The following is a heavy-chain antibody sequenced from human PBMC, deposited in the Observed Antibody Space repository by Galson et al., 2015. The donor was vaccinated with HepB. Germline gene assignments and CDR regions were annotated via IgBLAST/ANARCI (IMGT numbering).Heavy chain of an antibody. V-gene: IGHV5-51*01. J-gene: IGHJ5*02. Sequence: QSGAEVKKPGESLKISCKGSGYSFTSYWIGWVRQMPGKGLEWMGIIYPGDSDTRYSPSFQGQVTISADKSISTAYLQWSSLKASDTAMYYCAREATIFGVVFEGGRDWFDPWGQGTLVTVSS. CDR1: GYSFTSYW. CDR3: AREATIFGVVFEGGRDWFDP. CDR2: IYPGDSDT. D-gene: IGHD3-3*01.